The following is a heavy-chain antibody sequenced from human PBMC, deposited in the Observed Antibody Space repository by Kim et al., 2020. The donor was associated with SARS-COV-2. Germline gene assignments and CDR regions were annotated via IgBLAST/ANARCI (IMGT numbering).Heavy chain of an antibody. CDR1: GGSFSGYY. CDR2: INHSGST. D-gene: IGHD3-16*02. J-gene: IGHJ5*02. CDR3: ASARVITFGGVIVRRGNWFDP. V-gene: IGHV4-34*01. Sequence: SETLSLTCAVYGGSFSGYYWSWIRQPPGKGLEWIGEINHSGSTNYNPSLKSRVTISVDTSKNQFSLKLSSVTAADTAVYYCASARVITFGGVIVRRGNWFDPWGQGTLVTVSS.